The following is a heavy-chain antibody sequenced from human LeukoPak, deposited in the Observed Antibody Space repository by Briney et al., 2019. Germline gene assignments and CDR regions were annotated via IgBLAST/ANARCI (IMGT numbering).Heavy chain of an antibody. D-gene: IGHD3-10*01. J-gene: IGHJ4*02. V-gene: IGHV1-18*01. Sequence: SVKVSCKASGYTFAGYGISWVRQAPGQGLEWMGWISAYKGNTNYAQKFQGRVTMTTDTSTSTAYMELRSLRSDDTAVYYCARDLDGSGSYYTDYWGQGTLVTVSS. CDR1: GYTFAGYG. CDR2: ISAYKGNT. CDR3: ARDLDGSGSYYTDY.